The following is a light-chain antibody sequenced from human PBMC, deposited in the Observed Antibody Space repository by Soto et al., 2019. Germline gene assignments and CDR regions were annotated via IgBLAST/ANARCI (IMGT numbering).Light chain of an antibody. CDR2: DTA. CDR3: LVSYSGVVI. Sequence: QAVVTQEPSLTESPGGTVTLTCGSSTGAVTSGHYPYWFQQKPGQAPRTLFYDTANKLSWTPARFSVSLLGGKAALTLSGAQPEDEAEYYCLVSYSGVVIFGGGTKVTVL. V-gene: IGLV7-46*01. J-gene: IGLJ2*01. CDR1: TGAVTSGHY.